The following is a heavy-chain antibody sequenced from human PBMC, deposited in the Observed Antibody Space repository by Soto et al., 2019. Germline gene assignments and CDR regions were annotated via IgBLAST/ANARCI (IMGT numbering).Heavy chain of an antibody. J-gene: IGHJ4*02. Sequence: ASVKVSCKASGYTFTSYAMHWVRQAPGQRLEWMGWINAGNGNTKYSQKFQGRVTITRDTSASTAYMELSSLRSEDTAVYYCARHVGGSCYFDYWGQGTLVTVS. V-gene: IGHV1-3*01. D-gene: IGHD2-15*01. CDR2: INAGNGNT. CDR1: GYTFTSYA. CDR3: ARHVGGSCYFDY.